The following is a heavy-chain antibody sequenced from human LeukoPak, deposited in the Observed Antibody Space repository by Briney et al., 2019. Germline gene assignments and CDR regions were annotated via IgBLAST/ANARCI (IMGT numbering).Heavy chain of an antibody. V-gene: IGHV1-18*01. Sequence: ASVKVSCKASGYTFTSYGISWVRQAPGQGLEWMGWISAYNGNTNYARKLQGRVTMTTDTSTSTAYMELRSLRSDDTAVYYCAREEYSSNWYYFDYWGQGTLVTVSS. CDR1: GYTFTSYG. CDR2: ISAYNGNT. D-gene: IGHD6-13*01. CDR3: AREEYSSNWYYFDY. J-gene: IGHJ4*02.